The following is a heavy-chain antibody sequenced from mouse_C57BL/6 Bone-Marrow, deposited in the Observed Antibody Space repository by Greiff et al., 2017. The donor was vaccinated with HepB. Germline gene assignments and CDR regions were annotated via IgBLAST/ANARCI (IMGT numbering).Heavy chain of an antibody. CDR3: ARGNSGFAY. J-gene: IGHJ3*01. D-gene: IGHD6-1*01. CDR2: IDPSDSYT. CDR1: GYTFTSYW. Sequence: VQLQQPGAELVRPGTSVKLSCKASGYTFTSYWMHWVKQRPGQGLKWIGVIDPSDSYTNYNQKFKGKATLTVDTSSSTAYMQLSSLTSEDSAVYYCARGNSGFAYWGQGTLVTVSA. V-gene: IGHV1-59*01.